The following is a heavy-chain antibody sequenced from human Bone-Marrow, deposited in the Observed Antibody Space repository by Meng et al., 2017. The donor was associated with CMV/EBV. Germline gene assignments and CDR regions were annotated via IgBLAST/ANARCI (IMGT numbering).Heavy chain of an antibody. D-gene: IGHD6-19*01. J-gene: IGHJ4*02. CDR2: IYSGGST. V-gene: IGHV3-66*04. CDR3: ARREGRIAVAADY. CDR1: GFTVSSNY. Sequence: QRVESGGGLVQPGVSLRLSCAASGFTVSSNYMSWVRQAPGKGLEWVSVIYSGGSTYYADSVKGRFTISRDNSKNTLYLQMNSLRSDDTAVYYCARREGRIAVAADYWGQGTLVTVSS.